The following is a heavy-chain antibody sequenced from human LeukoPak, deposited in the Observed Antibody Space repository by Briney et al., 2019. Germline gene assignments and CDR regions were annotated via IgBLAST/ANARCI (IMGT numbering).Heavy chain of an antibody. CDR3: ARGGEMATTQALDY. J-gene: IGHJ4*02. CDR2: IYYSGST. CDR1: GGSISSYY. Sequence: PSETLSLTCTVSGGSISSYYWSWIRQPPGKGLEWIGYIYYSGSTNHNPSLKSRVTISVDTSKNQFSLKLSSVTAADTAVYYCARGGEMATTQALDYWGQGTLVTVSS. D-gene: IGHD5-24*01. V-gene: IGHV4-59*08.